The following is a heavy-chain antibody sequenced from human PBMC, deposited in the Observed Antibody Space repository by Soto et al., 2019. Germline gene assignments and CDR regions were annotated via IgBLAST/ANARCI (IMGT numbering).Heavy chain of an antibody. D-gene: IGHD1-7*01. CDR2: ISAYNGNT. CDR1: GYTFTTYG. V-gene: IGHV1-18*01. Sequence: ASVKVSCKASGYTFTTYGISWVRQAPGQGLEWMGWISAYNGNTKYAQRLQGRVTMTTDTSTSTAYMELRSLRSDDTAVYYCARDRWELPNNIFDYWGQGTLVTVSS. J-gene: IGHJ4*02. CDR3: ARDRWELPNNIFDY.